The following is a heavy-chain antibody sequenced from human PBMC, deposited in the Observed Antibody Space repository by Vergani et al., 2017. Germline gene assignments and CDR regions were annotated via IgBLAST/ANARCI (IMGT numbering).Heavy chain of an antibody. CDR3: AREVWGNDYYYYYMDV. CDR1: GGSISSYY. V-gene: IGHV4-59*01. Sequence: QVQLQESGPGLVKPSETLSLTCTVSGGSISSYYWSWIRQPPGKGLEWIGYIYYSGSTNYNPSLKSRVTISVDTSKNQSSLKLSSVTAADTAVYYCAREVWGNDYYYYYMDVWGKGTTVTVSS. D-gene: IGHD3-16*01. J-gene: IGHJ6*03. CDR2: IYYSGST.